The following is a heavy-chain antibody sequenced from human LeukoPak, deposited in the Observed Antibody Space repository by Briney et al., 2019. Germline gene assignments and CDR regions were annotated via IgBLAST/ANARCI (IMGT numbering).Heavy chain of an antibody. CDR2: IYYSGST. V-gene: IGHV4-59*01. CDR1: GGSISSYY. J-gene: IGHJ4*02. CDR3: AREPVAGGFDY. D-gene: IGHD6-19*01. Sequence: SETLSLTCTVSGGSISSYYWSWIRQPPGKGLEWIGYIYYSGSTNYNPSLKSRVTISVDTSKNQFSLKLSSVTAADTAVYYCAREPVAGGFDYWGQGTLVTVPS.